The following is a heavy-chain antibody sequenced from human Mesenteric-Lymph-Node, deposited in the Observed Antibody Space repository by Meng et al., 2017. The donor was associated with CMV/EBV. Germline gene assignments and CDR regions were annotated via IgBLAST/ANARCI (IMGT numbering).Heavy chain of an antibody. CDR3: AKSIYKYGFDH. CDR2: IRFDGSDK. J-gene: IGHJ4*02. Sequence: GESLKISCAASGFTFSSYSMNWVRQAPGKGLEWVAYIRFDGSDKFFSDSVKGRFTISRDNSKNTLYLQMSSLRVEDTAVYFCAKSIYKYGFDHWGQGTLVTVSS. D-gene: IGHD5-24*01. V-gene: IGHV3-30*02. CDR1: GFTFSSYS.